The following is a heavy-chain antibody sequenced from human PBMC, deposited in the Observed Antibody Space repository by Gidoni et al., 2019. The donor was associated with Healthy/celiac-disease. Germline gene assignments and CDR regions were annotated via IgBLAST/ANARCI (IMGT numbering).Heavy chain of an antibody. D-gene: IGHD2-15*01. CDR3: ARFQRYCSGGSCPGDAFDI. Sequence: QVQLQQWGAGLLKPSETLSLTCAVYGGSFSGSYWSWIRQPPGKGLEWIGEINHSGSTNYNPSLKSRVTISVDTSKNQFSLKLSSVTAADTAVYYCARFQRYCSGGSCPGDAFDIWGQGTMVTVSS. V-gene: IGHV4-34*01. CDR1: GGSFSGSY. CDR2: INHSGST. J-gene: IGHJ3*02.